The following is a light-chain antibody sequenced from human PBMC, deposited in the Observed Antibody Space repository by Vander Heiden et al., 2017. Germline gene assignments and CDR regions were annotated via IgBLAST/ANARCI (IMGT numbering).Light chain of an antibody. CDR2: EVS. CDR1: RSDVGGNSY. Sequence: QSALTLPASVSGYPGQSIPITCTGTRSDVGGNSYEPWYQQHTGKAPKLLISEVSNRPSGVSNRFSGSKSGYTASLTISGLQADDEADYYCSSYTTFTSLAVFGTGTTVTVL. J-gene: IGLJ1*01. CDR3: SSYTTFTSLAV. V-gene: IGLV2-14*01.